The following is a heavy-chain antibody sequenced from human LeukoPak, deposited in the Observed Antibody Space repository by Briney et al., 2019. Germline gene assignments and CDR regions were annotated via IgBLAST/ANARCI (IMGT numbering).Heavy chain of an antibody. CDR1: GFTFSSYA. D-gene: IGHD4-17*01. CDR2: ISYDGSNK. Sequence: PGGSLRLSCAASGFTFSSYAMHWVRQAPGKGLEWVAVISYDGSNKYYADSVKGRFTISRDNSKNTLYLQMNSLRVEDTAVYYCAKEKTTRSALGFDYWGQGTLVTVSS. CDR3: AKEKTTRSALGFDY. J-gene: IGHJ4*02. V-gene: IGHV3-30*04.